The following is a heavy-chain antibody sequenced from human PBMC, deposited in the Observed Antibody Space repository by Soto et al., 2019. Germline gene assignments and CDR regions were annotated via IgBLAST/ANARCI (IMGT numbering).Heavy chain of an antibody. Sequence: SETLSLTCSVSGGSISSNTYYWGWVRQPPGKGLEWIASISYSGTTYYNPSLRSRVTQTVDTSRNQFSLKLTSMTAADTAVYYCANQKLDVPAFFDHWGQGVLVTVSS. CDR3: ANQKLDVPAFFDH. J-gene: IGHJ4*02. V-gene: IGHV4-39*01. D-gene: IGHD1-7*01. CDR2: ISYSGTT. CDR1: GGSISSNTYY.